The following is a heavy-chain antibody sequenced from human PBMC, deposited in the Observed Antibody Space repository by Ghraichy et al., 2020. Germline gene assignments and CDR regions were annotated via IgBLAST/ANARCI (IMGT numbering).Heavy chain of an antibody. V-gene: IGHV3-30*01. CDR2: ISYDGSNK. CDR3: ASDALDEGSSY. D-gene: IGHD2-2*03. Sequence: GGSLRLSCAASGFTFSSYAMHWVRQAPGKGLEWVAVISYDGSNKYYADSVKGRFTISRDNSKNTLYLQMNSLRAEDTAVYYCASDALDEGSSYWGQGTLVTVSS. CDR1: GFTFSSYA. J-gene: IGHJ4*02.